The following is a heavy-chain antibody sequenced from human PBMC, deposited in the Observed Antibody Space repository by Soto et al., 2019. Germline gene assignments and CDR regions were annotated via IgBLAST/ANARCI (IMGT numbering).Heavy chain of an antibody. D-gene: IGHD5-18*01. V-gene: IGHV4-31*03. CDR3: ARGPRYSYGYYSLDY. CDR2: IYYSGST. CDR1: GGSISSGGYY. J-gene: IGHJ4*02. Sequence: SETLSLTCTVSGGSISSGGYYWSWIRQHPGKGLEWIGYIYYSGSTYYNPSLKSRVTISVDTSKNQFSLKLSSVTAADTAVYYCARGPRYSYGYYSLDYWGQGTPVTVSS.